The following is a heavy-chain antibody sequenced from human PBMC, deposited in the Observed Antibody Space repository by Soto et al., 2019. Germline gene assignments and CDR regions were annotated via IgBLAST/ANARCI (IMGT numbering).Heavy chain of an antibody. V-gene: IGHV3-30-3*01. CDR3: ARDIDSGSYYFDY. J-gene: IGHJ4*02. CDR2: ISYDGSNK. D-gene: IGHD1-26*01. CDR1: GFTFSSYA. Sequence: QVQLVESGGGVVQPGRSLRLSCAASGFTFSSYAMHWVRQAPGKGLEWVAVISYDGSNKYYADSVKGRFTISRDNSKNTLYLQMNSLRAEDTAVYYCARDIDSGSYYFDYWGQGTLVTVSS.